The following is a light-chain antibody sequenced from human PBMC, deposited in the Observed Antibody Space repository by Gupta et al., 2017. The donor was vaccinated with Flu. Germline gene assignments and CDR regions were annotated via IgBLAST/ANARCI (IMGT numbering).Light chain of an antibody. CDR3: KQYHSYPWT. V-gene: IGKV1-5*03. J-gene: IGKJ1*01. Sequence: QSTLSASVGHSITIPSQASHSISRWLAWYQQKPGKAPKLLIYRATNVATGVPYRFSGSGSGTEFTLNISSLQPDDFGTYYCKQYHSYPWTFGRGTRVELK. CDR1: HSISRW. CDR2: RAT.